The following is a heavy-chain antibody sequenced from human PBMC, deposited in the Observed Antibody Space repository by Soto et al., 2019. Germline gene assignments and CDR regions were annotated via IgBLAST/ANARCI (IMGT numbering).Heavy chain of an antibody. CDR1: GFTFSTYA. D-gene: IGHD4-17*01. CDR2: ISRDGYDI. Sequence: LRLSCAASGFTFSTYAMSWVRQAPGKGLEWVSAISRDGYDIYYTDSVKGRFTISRDNSKHMLYLQMNSLRIEDTAVYYCAHPRGYGVFDAYDIWGQGAMVTVSS. CDR3: AHPRGYGVFDAYDI. J-gene: IGHJ3*02. V-gene: IGHV3-23*01.